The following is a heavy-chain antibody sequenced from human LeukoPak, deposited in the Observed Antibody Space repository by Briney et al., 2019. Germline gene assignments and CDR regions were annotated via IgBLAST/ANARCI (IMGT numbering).Heavy chain of an antibody. V-gene: IGHV1-2*02. J-gene: IGHJ4*02. D-gene: IGHD3-9*01. Sequence: GASVKVSCKASGYTFTGYYMHWVRQAPGQGLEWMGWINPNSGGTNYAQKFQGRVTMTRDTSISTAYMELSRLRSDDTAVYYCARDQEVLRYFDWLSPGDYWGQGTLVTVSS. CDR3: ARDQEVLRYFDWLSPGDY. CDR1: GYTFTGYY. CDR2: INPNSGGT.